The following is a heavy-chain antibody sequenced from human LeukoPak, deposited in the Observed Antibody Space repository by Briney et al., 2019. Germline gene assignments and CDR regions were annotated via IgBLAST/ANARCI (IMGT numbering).Heavy chain of an antibody. CDR1: GITFSDHY. V-gene: IGHV3-11*04. Sequence: GGSLRLSCAASGITFSDHYMSWIRQAPGKGLEWLSYISSGGDSIYYADSVKGRFTISRDNAKNSLYLQMNSLRAEDTAVYYCARTFGDTVMVRHAGTFGYWGQGTLVTVSS. CDR3: ARTFGDTVMVRHAGTFGY. J-gene: IGHJ4*02. D-gene: IGHD5-18*01. CDR2: ISSGGDSI.